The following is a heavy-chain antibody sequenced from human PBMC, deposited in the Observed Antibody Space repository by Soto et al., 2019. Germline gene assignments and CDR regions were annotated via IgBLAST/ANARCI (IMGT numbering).Heavy chain of an antibody. CDR1: GFAFSSSS. D-gene: IGHD3-3*01. J-gene: IGHJ6*02. Sequence: PVGSLRLSCAASGFAFSSSSMNWVRQAPGKGLEWVSSTSSSSSYIYYADSVKGRFTISRDNAKNSLYLQMNSLRAEDTAVYYCARDKGLLEWLLDYYGMDVWGQGTTVTVSS. V-gene: IGHV3-21*01. CDR3: ARDKGLLEWLLDYYGMDV. CDR2: TSSSSSYI.